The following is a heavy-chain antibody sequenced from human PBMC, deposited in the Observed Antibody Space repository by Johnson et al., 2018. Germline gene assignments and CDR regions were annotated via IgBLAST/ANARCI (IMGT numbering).Heavy chain of an antibody. CDR3: ARDSWGFNYAEYFQH. D-gene: IGHD5-24*01. CDR1: GFTFSAYT. CDR2: ISFDGNNK. Sequence: QVQLVESGGGVVKPGGSLRLPCAASGFTFSAYTIKWVRQAPGKGLEWVAVISFDGNNKYYADSVKGRFTISRDNSKNTLYLQMNSLRAEDTDVYYCARDSWGFNYAEYFQHWGQGTLVTVSS. V-gene: IGHV3-30*03. J-gene: IGHJ1*01.